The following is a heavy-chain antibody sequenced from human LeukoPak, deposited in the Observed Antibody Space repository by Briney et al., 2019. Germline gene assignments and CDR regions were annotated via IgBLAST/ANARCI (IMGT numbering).Heavy chain of an antibody. Sequence: ASVKVSCKASGYTFTSYGISRVRQAPGQGLEWMGGIIPIFGTANYAQKFQGRVTITADESTSTAYMELSSLRSGDTAVYYCARGKIPSGSPDYWGQGTLVTVSS. CDR1: GYTFTSYG. V-gene: IGHV1-69*13. CDR2: IIPIFGTA. CDR3: ARGKIPSGSPDY. J-gene: IGHJ4*02. D-gene: IGHD5-12*01.